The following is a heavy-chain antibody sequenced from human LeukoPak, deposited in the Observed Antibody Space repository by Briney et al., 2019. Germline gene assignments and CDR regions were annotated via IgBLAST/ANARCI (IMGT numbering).Heavy chain of an antibody. CDR3: ARDRGFDGGTYYDFWSGYNRYYYYGMDV. J-gene: IGHJ6*02. CDR2: ISYDGSNK. D-gene: IGHD3-3*01. Sequence: PGGSLRLSCAASGFTFSSYAMHWVHQAPGKGLEWVAVISYDGSNKYYADSVKGRFTISRDNSKNTLYLQMNNLRAEDTAVYYGARDRGFDGGTYYDFWSGYNRYYYYGMDVWGQGTTVTVSS. V-gene: IGHV3-30-3*01. CDR1: GFTFSSYA.